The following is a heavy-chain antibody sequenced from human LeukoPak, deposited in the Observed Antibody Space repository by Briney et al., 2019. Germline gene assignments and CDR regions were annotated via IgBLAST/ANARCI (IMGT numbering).Heavy chain of an antibody. D-gene: IGHD6-19*01. CDR1: GFTFSSYD. Sequence: GGSLRLSCAASGFTFSSYDMHWVRQAPGKGLEWVAFIRYDGSNRYYADSVKGRFTISRDNSKNTLYLQMNSLRAEDTAVYYCARRRAVAATGFDYWGQGTPVTVSS. V-gene: IGHV3-30*02. J-gene: IGHJ4*02. CDR3: ARRRAVAATGFDY. CDR2: IRYDGSNR.